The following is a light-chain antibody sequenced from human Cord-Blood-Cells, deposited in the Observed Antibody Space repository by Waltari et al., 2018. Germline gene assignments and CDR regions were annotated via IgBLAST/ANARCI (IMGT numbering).Light chain of an antibody. CDR3: CSYAGSV. J-gene: IGLJ1*01. CDR1: TRHVGSYNH. V-gene: IGLV2-23*01. CDR2: EGS. Sequence: QSAITPPASVSGSPGQSITISCTGTTRHVGSYNHVSWYQQHPGKAPKLMIYEGSTRPAGVSNRFSGSKSGNTASLTISGLQAEDEADYYCCSYAGSVFGTGTKVTVL.